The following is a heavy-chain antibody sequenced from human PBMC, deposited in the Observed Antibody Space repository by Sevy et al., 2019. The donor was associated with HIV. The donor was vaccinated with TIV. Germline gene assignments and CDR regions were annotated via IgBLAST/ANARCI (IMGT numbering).Heavy chain of an antibody. CDR1: GFIFSRYE. J-gene: IGHJ4*02. Sequence: GGSLRLSCAASGFIFSRYEMNWVRQAPGKGLEWVSYIGHSGGAINYADSVKGRFTVSRDNAKNSLYLQMDSLRAEDTAVYYCARDLPPSATTVAHFDYWGQGTLVTVSS. CDR2: IGHSGGAI. V-gene: IGHV3-48*03. D-gene: IGHD4-17*01. CDR3: ARDLPPSATTVAHFDY.